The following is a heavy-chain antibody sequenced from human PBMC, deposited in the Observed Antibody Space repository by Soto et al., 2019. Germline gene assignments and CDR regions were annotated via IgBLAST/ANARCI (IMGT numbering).Heavy chain of an antibody. D-gene: IGHD3-3*01. Sequence: EASVKVSCKASGYTFTSYAMHWVRQAPGQGLEWMGWINAGNGNTKYSQKFQGRVTITRDTSASTAYMELGSLRSEDTAVCYCARNRENDFWSGYSYYYYGMHVWGQGTTVTVSS. CDR1: GYTFTSYA. V-gene: IGHV1-3*01. CDR2: INAGNGNT. CDR3: ARNRENDFWSGYSYYYYGMHV. J-gene: IGHJ6*02.